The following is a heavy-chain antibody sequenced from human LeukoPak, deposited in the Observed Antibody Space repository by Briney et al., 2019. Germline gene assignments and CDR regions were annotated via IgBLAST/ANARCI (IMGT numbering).Heavy chain of an antibody. Sequence: GGSLRLSCAASGFTFSSYAMSWVRQAPGKGLEWVSSISGGGAGTYNANSVKGRFTISRDNSNNTLYLQMSSLRAEDTAVYYCAKDGAVAARYFDYWGQGTLVTVSS. D-gene: IGHD6-19*01. CDR2: ISGGGAGT. CDR1: GFTFSSYA. CDR3: AKDGAVAARYFDY. V-gene: IGHV3-23*01. J-gene: IGHJ4*02.